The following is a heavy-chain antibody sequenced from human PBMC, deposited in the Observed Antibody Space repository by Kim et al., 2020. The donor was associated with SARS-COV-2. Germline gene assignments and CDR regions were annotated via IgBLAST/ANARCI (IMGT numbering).Heavy chain of an antibody. CDR1: GGSISSGAYY. CDR3: ARVYGEEGGLDY. V-gene: IGHV4-31*03. Sequence: SETLSLTCTVSGGSISSGAYYWNWIRQHPGKGLEWIGYIYYSGSTYYNPSLKSRVTISVDTSKNQFSLKLSSVTAADTAVYYCARVYGEEGGLDYWGQGTLVTVSS. D-gene: IGHD3-10*01. J-gene: IGHJ4*02. CDR2: IYYSGST.